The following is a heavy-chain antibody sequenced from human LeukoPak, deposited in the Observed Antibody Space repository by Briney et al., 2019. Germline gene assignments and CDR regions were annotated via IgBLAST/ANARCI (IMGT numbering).Heavy chain of an antibody. J-gene: IGHJ6*02. CDR2: MNPNSGNT. CDR3: ARAPMEVVAPADDDYYYGMDV. D-gene: IGHD2-2*01. V-gene: IGHV1-8*01. Sequence: ASVKVSCKASGYTFTSYDINWVRQATGQELEWMGWMNPNSGNTGYAQKFQGRVTMTRNTSISTAYMELSSLRSEDTAVYYCARAPMEVVAPADDDYYYGMDVWGQGTTVTVSS. CDR1: GYTFTSYD.